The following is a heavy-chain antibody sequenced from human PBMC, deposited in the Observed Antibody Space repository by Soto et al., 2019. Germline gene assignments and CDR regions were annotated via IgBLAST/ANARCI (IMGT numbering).Heavy chain of an antibody. J-gene: IGHJ4*02. CDR2: IYYSGST. D-gene: IGHD3-10*01. Sequence: QVQLQESGPGLVKPSETLSLTCTVSGDSISSYYWSWIRQPPGKGLEWIGYIYYSGSTNYNPSRKSRVTISVDTSKNQFSLKLSSVTAADTAVYYCASGHGDFGYWGQGTLVTVSS. CDR3: ASGHGDFGY. CDR1: GDSISSYY. V-gene: IGHV4-59*08.